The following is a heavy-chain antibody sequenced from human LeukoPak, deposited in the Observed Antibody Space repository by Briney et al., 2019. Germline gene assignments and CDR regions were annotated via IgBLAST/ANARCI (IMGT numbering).Heavy chain of an antibody. Sequence: PSETLSLTCTVSGGSTSSISYYWGWIRQPSGKGLEWIGSIYYGGSTYYNPSLKSRVTISVDTSRNQFSLKLSSVTAADTAVYYCARQLRIAAAPYYFDYWGQGTLVTVSS. D-gene: IGHD6-13*01. CDR2: IYYGGST. CDR1: GGSTSSISYY. CDR3: ARQLRIAAAPYYFDY. V-gene: IGHV4-39*01. J-gene: IGHJ4*02.